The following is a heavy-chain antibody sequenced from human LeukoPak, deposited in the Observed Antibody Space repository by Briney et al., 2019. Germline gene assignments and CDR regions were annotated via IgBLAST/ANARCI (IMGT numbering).Heavy chain of an antibody. CDR3: ARARPSMWIDY. V-gene: IGHV3-30*03. J-gene: IGHJ4*02. D-gene: IGHD5-12*01. CDR1: GFTFSSYG. Sequence: GGSLRLSCAASGFTFSSYGMHWVRQAPGKGLVWVAVIPYDGSDKFYADSVKGRFTISRDSSKNTLYLQMNSLRPEDTAVYYCARARPSMWIDYWGQGTLVTVSS. CDR2: IPYDGSDK.